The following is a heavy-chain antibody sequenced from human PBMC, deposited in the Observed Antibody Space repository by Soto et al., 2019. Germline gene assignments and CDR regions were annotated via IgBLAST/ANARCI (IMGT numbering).Heavy chain of an antibody. Sequence: GGSLRLSCAASGFTFSSYGMHWVRQAPGKGLEWVAVISYDGSNKYYADSVKGRFTISRDNSKNTLYLQMNSLRAEDTAVYYCAKDYTEGFGYCSSTGCYVLGYWGQGTLVTVSS. V-gene: IGHV3-30*18. CDR2: ISYDGSNK. J-gene: IGHJ4*02. D-gene: IGHD2-2*01. CDR1: GFTFSSYG. CDR3: AKDYTEGFGYCSSTGCYVLGY.